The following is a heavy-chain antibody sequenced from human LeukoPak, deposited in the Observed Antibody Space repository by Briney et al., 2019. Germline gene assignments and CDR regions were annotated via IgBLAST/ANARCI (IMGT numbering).Heavy chain of an antibody. Sequence: SETLSLTCTVSSGSISSSNYYWSWIRQPAGKGLEWIGRISTIGSTNYNPSLNSRVTISIDTSKNQFSLKLCSVTAADTAVYYCARDGCGGSCFHYYYYYMDVWGKGTTVTISS. CDR1: SGSISSSNYY. CDR2: ISTIGST. CDR3: ARDGCGGSCFHYYYYYMDV. J-gene: IGHJ6*03. V-gene: IGHV4-61*02. D-gene: IGHD2-15*01.